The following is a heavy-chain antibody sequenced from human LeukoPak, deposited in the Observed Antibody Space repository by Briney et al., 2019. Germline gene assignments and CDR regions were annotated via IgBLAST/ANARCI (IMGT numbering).Heavy chain of an antibody. CDR3: AELGITMIGGV. CDR2: ISSSGSTI. Sequence: GGSLRLSCSASGFTSSSYEMNWVRQAPGQGLEWVSYISSSGSTIYYADSVKGRFTISRDNAKNSLYLQMNSLRAEDTAVYYCAELGITMIGGVWGKGTTVTISS. V-gene: IGHV3-48*03. J-gene: IGHJ6*04. D-gene: IGHD3-10*02. CDR1: GFTSSSYE.